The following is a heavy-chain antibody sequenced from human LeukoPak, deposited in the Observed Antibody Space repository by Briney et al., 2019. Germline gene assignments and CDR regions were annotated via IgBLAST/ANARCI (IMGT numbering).Heavy chain of an antibody. V-gene: IGHV3-23*01. CDR2: ISGSGGST. J-gene: IGHJ3*02. Sequence: GGSLRLSCAASGFTFSSYSMNWVRQAPGKGLEWVSAISGSGGSTYYADSVKGRFTISRDNSKNTLYLQMNSLRAEDTAVYYCAKDPRDITMIVVVTGAFDIWGQGTMVTVSS. CDR3: AKDPRDITMIVVVTGAFDI. CDR1: GFTFSSYS. D-gene: IGHD3-22*01.